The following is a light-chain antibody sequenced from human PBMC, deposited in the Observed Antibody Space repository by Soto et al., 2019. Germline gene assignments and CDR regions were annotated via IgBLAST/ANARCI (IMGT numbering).Light chain of an antibody. CDR3: QQDYSTLAT. V-gene: IGKV1-39*01. J-gene: IGKJ5*01. CDR1: ESISRH. CDR2: AAS. Sequence: DIQMSQSPSSLSASVGDRVAITCRAAESISRHLNWYQQKPGRAPDLLVYAASTLQNGVPSRFTGSGSGTEFTLTITGLQLEDFATYYCQQDYSTLATFGQGTRLAIK.